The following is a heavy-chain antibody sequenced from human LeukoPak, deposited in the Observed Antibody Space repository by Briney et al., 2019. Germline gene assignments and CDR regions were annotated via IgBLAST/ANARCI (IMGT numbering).Heavy chain of an antibody. V-gene: IGHV3-66*04. D-gene: IGHD2-2*01. Sequence: PGGSLRLSCAASGFTVSNNWMNWVRQAPGKGLEWVSLIYSDGSTYYADSVKGRFTISRDHSKNTLYLQMNSLRAEDTAVYYCARPGKYCSSTSCYGLDEYNWFDPWGQGTLVTVSS. CDR3: ARPGKYCSSTSCYGLDEYNWFDP. CDR1: GFTVSNNW. J-gene: IGHJ5*02. CDR2: IYSDGST.